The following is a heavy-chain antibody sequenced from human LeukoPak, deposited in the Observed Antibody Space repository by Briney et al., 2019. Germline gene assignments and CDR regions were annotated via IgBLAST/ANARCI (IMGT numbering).Heavy chain of an antibody. CDR3: ARAARGWYRVYWYFDL. Sequence: KPSETLSLTCAVYGGSFSGYYWSRIRQPPGKGLEWIGEINHSGSTNYNPSLKSRVTISVDTSKNQFSLKLSSVTAADTAVYYCARAARGWYRVYWYFDLWGRGTLVTVSS. J-gene: IGHJ2*01. CDR2: INHSGST. CDR1: GGSFSGYY. V-gene: IGHV4-34*01. D-gene: IGHD6-19*01.